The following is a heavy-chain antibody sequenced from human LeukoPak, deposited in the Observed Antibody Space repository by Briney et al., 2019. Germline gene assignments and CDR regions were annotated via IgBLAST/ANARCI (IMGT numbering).Heavy chain of an antibody. CDR3: IRDFRSADL. V-gene: IGHV3-74*01. CDR2: IYVDGRTT. Sequence: VRQPPGXXLVCVSRIYVDGRTTNYADSVKGRFTISRDNAKNTVYLEMNSLSVEDTATYYCIRDFRSADLWGQGTLVTVTS. J-gene: IGHJ5*02.